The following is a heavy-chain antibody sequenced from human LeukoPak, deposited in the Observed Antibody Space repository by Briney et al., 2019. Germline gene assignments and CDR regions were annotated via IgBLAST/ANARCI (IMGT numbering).Heavy chain of an antibody. CDR1: GGSITSYY. V-gene: IGHV4-4*09. Sequence: SETLSLTCTVPGGSITSYYWSWIWQSPGKGLEWIGSIYSSGSTNYNPSLRSRLTISVDTSKNHFSLRLSSVTAADTAVYYCARHFKHVRSGTQHWFDPWGQGTLVTVSS. J-gene: IGHJ5*02. CDR3: ARHFKHVRSGTQHWFDP. D-gene: IGHD1-14*01. CDR2: IYSSGST.